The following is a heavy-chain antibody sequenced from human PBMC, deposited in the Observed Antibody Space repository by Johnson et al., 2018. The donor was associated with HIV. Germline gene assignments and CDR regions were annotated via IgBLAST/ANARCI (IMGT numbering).Heavy chain of an antibody. CDR3: ARFRSSNWFDAFDI. D-gene: IGHD6-13*01. V-gene: IGHV3-53*01. Sequence: GSLRLSCAASGFTVSSNYMSWVRQAPGKGLEWVSVIYSGGSTYYADSVKGRFTISRDNSKNTLYLQMNSLRAEDTAVYYCARFRSSNWFDAFDIWGQGTMVTVSS. J-gene: IGHJ3*02. CDR2: IYSGGST. CDR1: GFTVSSNY.